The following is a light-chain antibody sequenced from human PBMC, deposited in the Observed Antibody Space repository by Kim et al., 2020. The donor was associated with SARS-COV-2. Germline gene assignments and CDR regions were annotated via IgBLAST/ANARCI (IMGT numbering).Light chain of an antibody. Sequence: QSTTISCTGTSSDVGGYDYVSWYQQQPGKAPRLIIYDVSKRPSGVSAHFSGSKSGNTASLKISGLRAEDEADYFCISYTSSNINYVFGTGTKVTVL. CDR1: SSDVGGYDY. V-gene: IGLV2-14*03. J-gene: IGLJ1*01. CDR2: DVS. CDR3: ISYTSSNINYV.